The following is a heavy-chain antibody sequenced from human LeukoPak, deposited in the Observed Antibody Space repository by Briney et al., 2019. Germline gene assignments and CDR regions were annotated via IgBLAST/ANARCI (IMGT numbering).Heavy chain of an antibody. CDR2: INHSGST. J-gene: IGHJ4*02. CDR3: ARSIAAAGTRACDY. CDR1: GGSFSGYY. Sequence: PSETLSLTCAVYGGSFSGYYWSWIRQPPGNGLEWIGEINHSGSTNYNPSLKSRVTISVDTSKNQFSLKLSSVTAADTAVYYCARSIAAAGTRACDYWGQGTLVTVPS. V-gene: IGHV4-34*01. D-gene: IGHD6-13*01.